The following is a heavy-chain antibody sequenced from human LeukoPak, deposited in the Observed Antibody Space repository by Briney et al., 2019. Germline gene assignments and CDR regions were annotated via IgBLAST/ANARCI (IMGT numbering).Heavy chain of an antibody. V-gene: IGHV1-8*01. D-gene: IGHD1-26*01. CDR1: GYTFTSYD. Sequence: ASVKVSCKASGYTFTSYDINWVRQATGQGLEWMGWMNPNSGNTNYAQKFQGRVTMTRDTSISTAYMELSRLRSDDTAVYYCASRWEPNAEDAFDIWGQGTMVTVSS. CDR3: ASRWEPNAEDAFDI. J-gene: IGHJ3*02. CDR2: MNPNSGNT.